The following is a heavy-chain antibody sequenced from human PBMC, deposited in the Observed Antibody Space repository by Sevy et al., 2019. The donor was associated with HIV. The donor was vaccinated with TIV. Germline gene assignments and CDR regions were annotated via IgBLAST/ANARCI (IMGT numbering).Heavy chain of an antibody. CDR2: ISGSHGTP. D-gene: IGHD2-2*01. V-gene: IGHV3-23*01. CDR3: AKSEWGNIGFCTRSSCYPFDY. CDR1: GFTFTSYA. J-gene: IGHJ4*02. Sequence: GGSLRLSCAASGFTFTSYAMSWVRQAPGKGLEWVSSISGSHGTPYYADSVKGRFTISRDNSKNTLYLQMSSIRAEDTAMYYCAKSEWGNIGFCTRSSCYPFDYWGQGTLVTVSS.